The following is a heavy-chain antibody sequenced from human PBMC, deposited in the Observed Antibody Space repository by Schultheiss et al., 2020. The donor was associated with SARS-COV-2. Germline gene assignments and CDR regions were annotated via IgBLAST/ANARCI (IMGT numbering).Heavy chain of an antibody. CDR2: ISGSGGST. Sequence: GGSLRLSCAASGFTFSSYAMSWVRQAPGKGLECVSAISGSGGSTYYADSVKGRFTISRDNAKNSLYLQMNSLRAEDTAVYYCAREGWGLRSYYYYGMDVWGQGTTVTVSS. D-gene: IGHD4-17*01. V-gene: IGHV3-23*01. CDR3: AREGWGLRSYYYYGMDV. J-gene: IGHJ6*02. CDR1: GFTFSSYA.